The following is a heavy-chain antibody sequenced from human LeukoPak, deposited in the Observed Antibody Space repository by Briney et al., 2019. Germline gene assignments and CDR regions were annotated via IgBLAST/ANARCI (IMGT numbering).Heavy chain of an antibody. V-gene: IGHV3-11*04. CDR3: ARDTRYCTNGVCYLNYMDV. Sequence: GGSLRLSCAASGFTFSDYYMSWIRQAPGKGLEWVSYISSSGSTIYYADSVKGRFTISRDNAKNSLYLQMNSLRAEDTAVYYCARDTRYCTNGVCYLNYMDVWGKGTTVTVSS. J-gene: IGHJ6*03. D-gene: IGHD2-8*01. CDR1: GFTFSDYY. CDR2: ISSSGSTI.